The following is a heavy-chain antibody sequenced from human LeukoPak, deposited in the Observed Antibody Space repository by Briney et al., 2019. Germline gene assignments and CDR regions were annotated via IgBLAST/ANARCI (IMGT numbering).Heavy chain of an antibody. Sequence: GASVKVSCKASGYTFTSYAMHWVRQAPGQRLEWMGWINAGNGNTKYSQKFQGRVTITRDTSASTAYMELSSLRSEDTAVYYCARDPVAPIAAAGTMGGYWGQGTLVTVSS. D-gene: IGHD6-13*01. CDR3: ARDPVAPIAAAGTMGGY. V-gene: IGHV1-3*01. CDR1: GYTFTSYA. CDR2: INAGNGNT. J-gene: IGHJ4*02.